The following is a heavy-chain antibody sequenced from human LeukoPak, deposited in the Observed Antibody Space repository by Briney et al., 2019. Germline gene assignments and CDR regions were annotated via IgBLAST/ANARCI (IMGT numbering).Heavy chain of an antibody. CDR1: GFTFSSYS. V-gene: IGHV3-48*01. Sequence: PGGSLRLSCAASGFTFSSYSMNWVRQAPGKGLEWVSYISSSSSTIYYADSVKGRFTISRDNAKNSLFLEMNSLRPEDTAVYYCARDGALGFDFWGQGALVTVSS. D-gene: IGHD1-26*01. J-gene: IGHJ4*02. CDR3: ARDGALGFDF. CDR2: ISSSSSTI.